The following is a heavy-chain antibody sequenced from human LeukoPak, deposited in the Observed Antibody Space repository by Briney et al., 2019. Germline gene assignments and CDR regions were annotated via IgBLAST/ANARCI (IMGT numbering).Heavy chain of an antibody. CDR1: GFTVGSNY. V-gene: IGHV3-53*01. CDR2: IYSGGST. Sequence: GGSLRLSCAASGFTVGSNYMSWVRQAPGKGLEWVSVIYSGGSTYYADSVRGRFTISRDNSKNTLYLQMNSLGAEDTAVYYCARVSYYDSSGYYFLSYVDYWGQGTLVTVSS. D-gene: IGHD3-22*01. CDR3: ARVSYYDSSGYYFLSYVDY. J-gene: IGHJ4*02.